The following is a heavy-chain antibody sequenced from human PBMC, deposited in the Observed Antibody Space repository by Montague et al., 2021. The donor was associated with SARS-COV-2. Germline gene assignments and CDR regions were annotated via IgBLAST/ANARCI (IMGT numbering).Heavy chain of an antibody. CDR1: GGSFSVYY. J-gene: IGHJ6*02. D-gene: IGHD2-2*01. CDR3: SSSAYRLVFIASYYGMDD. CDR2: ISLSGST. Sequence: SETLSLTCAVSGGSFSVYYCCWVCKPPPQGLERIWEISLSGSTNYNSYPKSRVTISIDTSKNQFPLTLSSVTAAATAAYYCSSSAYRLVFIASYYGMDDWGQGTTVTVSS. V-gene: IGHV4-34*01.